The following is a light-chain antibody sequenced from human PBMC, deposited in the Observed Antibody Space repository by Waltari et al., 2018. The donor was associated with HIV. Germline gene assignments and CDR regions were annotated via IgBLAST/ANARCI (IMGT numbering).Light chain of an antibody. Sequence: SHELTQPPSVSVSPGQTASITCSGDYLGDKYASWYQQKPGQSPVLVIYQDDKRPSGIPGRFSGSHSGNTATLTITGTQAMEEADYYCQAWDSSTVLFGGGTKLTVL. V-gene: IGLV3-1*01. CDR2: QDD. CDR1: YLGDKY. J-gene: IGLJ2*01. CDR3: QAWDSSTVL.